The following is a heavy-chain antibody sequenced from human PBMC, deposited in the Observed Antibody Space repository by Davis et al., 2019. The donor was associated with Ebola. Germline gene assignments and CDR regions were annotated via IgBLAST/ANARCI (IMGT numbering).Heavy chain of an antibody. D-gene: IGHD3-22*01. CDR1: GYTFTSYD. V-gene: IGHV1-8*03. J-gene: IGHJ6*02. CDR3: AGTPDYYDSSGYSGPRRRPAANYYYYYGMDV. Sequence: ASVKVSCKASGYTFTSYDINWVRQATGQGLEWMGWMNPNSGNTGYAQKFQGRVTITRNTSISTAYMELSRLRSEDTAVYYCAGTPDYYDSSGYSGPRRRPAANYYYYYGMDVWGQGTTVTVSS. CDR2: MNPNSGNT.